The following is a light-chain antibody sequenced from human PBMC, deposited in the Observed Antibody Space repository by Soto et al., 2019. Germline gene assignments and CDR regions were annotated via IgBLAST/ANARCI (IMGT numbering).Light chain of an antibody. CDR1: QSVSTN. CDR3: QQYNNWPWT. J-gene: IGKJ1*01. CDR2: AAS. V-gene: IGKV3-15*01. Sequence: DIVLTQSPATLSLSPGERATLSCGASQSVSTNYLAWYQEKPGQAPRLLIYAASARATGIPGRFSGSGSGTEFTLTISSLQSEDFAVYYCQQYNNWPWTFGQGTKVAIK.